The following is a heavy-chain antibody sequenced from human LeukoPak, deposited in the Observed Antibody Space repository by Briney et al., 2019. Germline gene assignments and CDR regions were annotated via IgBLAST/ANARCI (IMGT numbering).Heavy chain of an antibody. D-gene: IGHD3-3*01. CDR3: ASGRGITIFGVVIADAFDI. CDR2: IYYSGST. Sequence: SQTLSLTCTVSGGSISSDDYYWNWIRQPPGKGLEWIGYIYYSGSTYYNPSLTSRVTISVDTSKNQFSLKLSSVTAADTAVYYCASGRGITIFGVVIADAFDIWGQGTTVTVSS. J-gene: IGHJ3*02. V-gene: IGHV4-30-4*08. CDR1: GGSISSDDYY.